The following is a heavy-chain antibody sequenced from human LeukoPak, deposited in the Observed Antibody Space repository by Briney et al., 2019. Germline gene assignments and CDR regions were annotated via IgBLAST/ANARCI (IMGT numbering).Heavy chain of an antibody. D-gene: IGHD6-19*01. V-gene: IGHV1-8*01. CDR3: ARGPGYSSGWYWFDP. J-gene: IGHJ5*02. Sequence: ASVKVSCKASGYTFTSYDINWVRQATGQGLEWMGWMNTNSGNTGYAQKFQGRVTMTRNTSLSTAYMELSSLRSEDTAVYYCARGPGYSSGWYWFDPWGQGTLVTVSS. CDR1: GYTFTSYD. CDR2: MNTNSGNT.